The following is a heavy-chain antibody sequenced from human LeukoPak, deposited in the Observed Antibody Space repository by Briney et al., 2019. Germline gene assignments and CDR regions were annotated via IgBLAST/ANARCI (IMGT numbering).Heavy chain of an antibody. Sequence: GGSLRLSCAASGFTFSSYWMNWVRQAPRKGLEWVANIKQDGSEKYYVDSVKGRFTISRDNAKNSLYLQMNSLRAEDTAVYYCARDPSSPRGSFEYWGQGTLVTVSS. D-gene: IGHD3-10*01. CDR3: ARDPSSPRGSFEY. CDR2: IKQDGSEK. J-gene: IGHJ4*02. V-gene: IGHV3-7*01. CDR1: GFTFSSYW.